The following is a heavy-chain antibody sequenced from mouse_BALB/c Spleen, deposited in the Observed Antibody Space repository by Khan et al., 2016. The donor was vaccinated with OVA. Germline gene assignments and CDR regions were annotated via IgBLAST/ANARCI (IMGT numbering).Heavy chain of an antibody. D-gene: IGHD2-14*01. Sequence: QVQLQQSGAELARPGASVKMSCKASGYTFTSYTMHWVKQRPGQGLEWIGFINPSSGYTNYNQKFKDKATLTADKSSSTAYMQLSSLTSEDSAVXYCARSGAYYRYDGYFDVWGAGTTVTVSS. CDR3: ARSGAYYRYDGYFDV. CDR1: GYTFTSYT. V-gene: IGHV1-4*01. CDR2: INPSSGYT. J-gene: IGHJ1*01.